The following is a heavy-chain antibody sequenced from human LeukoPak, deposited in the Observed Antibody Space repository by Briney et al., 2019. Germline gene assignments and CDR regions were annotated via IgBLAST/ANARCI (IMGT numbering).Heavy chain of an antibody. CDR3: AREVIAAAGTWFDY. CDR2: INHSGST. Sequence: PSETLSLTCAVYGGSFSGYYWSWIRQPPGKGLEWIGEINHSGSTNYNPSLKSRVTIPVDTSKNQFSLKLSSVTAADTAVYYCAREVIAAAGTWFDYWGQGTLVTVSS. J-gene: IGHJ4*02. V-gene: IGHV4-34*01. D-gene: IGHD6-13*01. CDR1: GGSFSGYY.